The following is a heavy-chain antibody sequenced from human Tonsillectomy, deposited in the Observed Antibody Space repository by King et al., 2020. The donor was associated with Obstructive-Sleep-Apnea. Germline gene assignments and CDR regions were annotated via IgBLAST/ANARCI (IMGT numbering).Heavy chain of an antibody. V-gene: IGHV3-33*06. CDR3: AKESGSYGDFDLALDY. Sequence: VQLVESGGGVVQPGRSLRLSCAASGFTFSSYGMHWVRQAPGKGLEWVAVIWYDGSNKYYADSVKGRFTISRDNSKNTLYLQMNSLSAEDTAVYYCAKESGSYGDFDLALDYWGQGTLVTVSS. D-gene: IGHD4-17*01. CDR1: GFTFSSYG. CDR2: IWYDGSNK. J-gene: IGHJ4*02.